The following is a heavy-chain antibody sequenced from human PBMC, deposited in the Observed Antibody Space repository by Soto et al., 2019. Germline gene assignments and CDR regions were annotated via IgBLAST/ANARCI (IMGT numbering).Heavy chain of an antibody. J-gene: IGHJ6*02. CDR3: ATGTYGMDV. CDR2: FDPEGET. Sequence: ASVKVSFKVSGYALSDLAMHWVRQAPGKGLEWMGGFDPEGETIYAQKFQGRVTMTEDTSTDTAYMELSSLRSEDTAVFYCATGTYGMDVWGQGTTVTVSS. D-gene: IGHD1-7*01. V-gene: IGHV1-24*01. CDR1: GYALSDLA.